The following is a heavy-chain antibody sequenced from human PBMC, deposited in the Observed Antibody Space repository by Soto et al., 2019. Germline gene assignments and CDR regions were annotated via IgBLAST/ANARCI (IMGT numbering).Heavy chain of an antibody. J-gene: IGHJ3*02. CDR2: IYPGDSAT. Sequence: GESLKLSCKGSGYSFTSYWIGWVRQLPGKGLEWVGIIYPGDSATRYSPSFQGQVTISADKSISTAYLQRSSLKASDTAMYYCARRRYVVVVPAAIQVIAAAGDAFDIWGQGTMVTVSS. CDR3: ARRRYVVVVPAAIQVIAAAGDAFDI. D-gene: IGHD2-2*02. CDR1: GYSFTSYW. V-gene: IGHV5-51*01.